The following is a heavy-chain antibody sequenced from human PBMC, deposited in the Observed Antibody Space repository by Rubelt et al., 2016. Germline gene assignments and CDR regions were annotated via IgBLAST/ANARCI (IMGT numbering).Heavy chain of an antibody. Sequence: EVQLVESGGGLVQPGGSLRLSCAASGFTFSNYWMTWVRQAPGRGLEWVANIKQDGSEKKYVDSVKGRFTISRDNAKNSLSLQMNSLRAEDSALYYWARGLGSSFIIAGGAQYWGQGTLVTVSS. CDR3: ARGLGSSFIIAGGAQY. CDR2: IKQDGSEK. V-gene: IGHV3-7*04. D-gene: IGHD2-21*01. CDR1: GFTFSNYW. J-gene: IGHJ4*02.